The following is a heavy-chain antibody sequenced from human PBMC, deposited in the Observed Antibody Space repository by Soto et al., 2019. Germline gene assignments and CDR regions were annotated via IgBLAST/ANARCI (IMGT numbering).Heavy chain of an antibody. CDR3: ARAQDYSNYNWFDP. Sequence: PSETLSLTCTVSGGSISSYYWSWIRQPPGKGLKWIGYIYYSGSTNYNPSLKSRVTISVDTSKNQFSLKLSSVTAADTAVYYCARAQDYSNYNWFDPWGQGTLVTVSS. D-gene: IGHD4-4*01. J-gene: IGHJ5*02. CDR1: GGSISSYY. V-gene: IGHV4-59*01. CDR2: IYYSGST.